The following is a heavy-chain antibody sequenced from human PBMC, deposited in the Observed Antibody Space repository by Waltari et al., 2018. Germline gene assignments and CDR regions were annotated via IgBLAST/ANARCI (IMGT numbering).Heavy chain of an antibody. D-gene: IGHD6-19*01. CDR3: AKVIGWVSGYFDA. Sequence: QLPLVESGGGVVQPGRSLRLSCGASGFSFSYLGMHWVRQAPGKGLEWVALISYDGRQKYYVDSVKGRFTISRDDSQNTLSLQMNSLRPEDTAVYYCAKVIGWVSGYFDAWGRGTLVTVSS. J-gene: IGHJ4*02. CDR2: ISYDGRQK. CDR1: GFSFSYLG. V-gene: IGHV3-30*18.